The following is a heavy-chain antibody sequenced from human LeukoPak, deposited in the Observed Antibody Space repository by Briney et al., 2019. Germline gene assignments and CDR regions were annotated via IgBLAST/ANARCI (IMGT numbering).Heavy chain of an antibody. CDR3: ARELGLGIMVRGFIR. J-gene: IGHJ4*02. Sequence: GAPVKVSCKASGYTFTAYYINWVRQAPGQGLEWMGRINPNSGGTNYAQKFQGRVTMTRDTSISTTHMELSRLRSDDTAVYYCARELGLGIMVRGFIRWGQGTLVTVSS. CDR1: GYTFTAYY. D-gene: IGHD3-10*01. CDR2: INPNSGGT. V-gene: IGHV1-2*06.